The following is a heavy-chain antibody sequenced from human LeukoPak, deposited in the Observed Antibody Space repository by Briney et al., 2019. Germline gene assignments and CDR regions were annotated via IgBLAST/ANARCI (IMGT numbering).Heavy chain of an antibody. CDR2: ISGSGGST. CDR3: AKEGIPRGGGEGLDY. D-gene: IGHD2-15*01. V-gene: IGHV3-23*01. Sequence: GGSLGLSCAASGFTFSSYAMSWVRQAPGKGLEWVSAISGSGGSTYYADSVKGRFTISRDNSKNTLYLQMNSLRAEDTAVYYCAKEGIPRGGGEGLDYWGQGTLVTVSS. J-gene: IGHJ4*02. CDR1: GFTFSSYA.